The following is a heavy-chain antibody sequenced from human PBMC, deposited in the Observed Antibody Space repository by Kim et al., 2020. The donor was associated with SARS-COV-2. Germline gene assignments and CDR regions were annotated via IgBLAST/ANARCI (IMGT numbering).Heavy chain of an antibody. Sequence: SETLSLTCTVSGYSISSGYYWGWIRQPPGKGLEWIGSIYHSGNTYYNPSLKSRVTISVDTSKNPFSLKLTSVTAADTAVYFCAREPKRYSASWYNWFDSWGQGALVTISS. CDR3: AREPKRYSASWYNWFDS. CDR1: GYSISSGYY. D-gene: IGHD6-13*01. CDR2: IYHSGNT. J-gene: IGHJ5*01. V-gene: IGHV4-38-2*02.